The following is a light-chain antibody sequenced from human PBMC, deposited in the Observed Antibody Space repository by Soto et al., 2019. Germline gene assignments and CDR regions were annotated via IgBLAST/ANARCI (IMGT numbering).Light chain of an antibody. J-gene: IGKJ4*01. CDR3: QKYTNVPA. CDR1: QGISNY. CDR2: AAS. Sequence: DIQMTQSPSSLSASVGDRVTITCRASQGISNYLAWYQQIPGKVPKLLISAASTLQSGAPSRFSGSGSGTDFTLTISSLQPDDVATYYCQKYTNVPAFGGGTKVEIK. V-gene: IGKV1-27*01.